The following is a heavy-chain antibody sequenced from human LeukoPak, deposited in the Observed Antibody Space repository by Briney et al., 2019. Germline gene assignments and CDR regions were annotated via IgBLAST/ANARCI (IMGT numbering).Heavy chain of an antibody. V-gene: IGHV1-2*02. CDR1: GYTFTGYY. D-gene: IGHD6-19*01. CDR3: ARVGSSGWYVHPTLDY. Sequence: ASVKVSCKASGYTFTGYYMHWVRQAPGQGLEWMGWINPNSGDTNYAQKFQGRVTVTRDTSISTAYMELSRPRSDDTAVYYCARVGSSGWYVHPTLDYWGQGTLVTVSS. J-gene: IGHJ4*02. CDR2: INPNSGDT.